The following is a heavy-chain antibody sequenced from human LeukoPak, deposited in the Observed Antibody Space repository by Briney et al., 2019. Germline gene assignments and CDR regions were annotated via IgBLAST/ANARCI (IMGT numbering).Heavy chain of an antibody. Sequence: GGSLRLSCAVSGFTFSSYEMNWVRQAPGKGLEWVSYISSSGSTIYNADSVKGRFTISRDNAKNSLYLQMNSLRAEDTAVYYCASYYYDSSGYWVHAFDIWGQGTMVTISS. V-gene: IGHV3-48*03. CDR3: ASYYYDSSGYWVHAFDI. J-gene: IGHJ3*02. D-gene: IGHD3-22*01. CDR1: GFTFSSYE. CDR2: ISSSGSTI.